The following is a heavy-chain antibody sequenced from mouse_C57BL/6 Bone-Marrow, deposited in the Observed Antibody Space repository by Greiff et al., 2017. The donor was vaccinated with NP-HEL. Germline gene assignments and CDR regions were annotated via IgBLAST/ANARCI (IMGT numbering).Heavy chain of an antibody. D-gene: IGHD1-1*01. CDR2: ISYDGSN. Sequence: DVKLQESGPGLVKPSQSLSLTCSVTGYSITSGYYWNWIRQFPGNKLEWMGYISYDGSNNYNPSLKNRISITRDTSKNQFFLKLNSVTTEDTATYYCARGNYPFAYWGQGTLVTVSA. V-gene: IGHV3-6*01. J-gene: IGHJ3*01. CDR3: ARGNYPFAY. CDR1: GYSITSGYY.